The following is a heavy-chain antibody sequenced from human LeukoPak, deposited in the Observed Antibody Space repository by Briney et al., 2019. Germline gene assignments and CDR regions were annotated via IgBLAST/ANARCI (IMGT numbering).Heavy chain of an antibody. Sequence: PGGSLRLSCAASGFKFGDYFMSWIRQSPEKGLQWVAFISTSSANIRYADFVKGRFTISRDNSKNTVDLLVNSLRAEDTAVYYCARVWELSYDYWGQGTLVTVSS. J-gene: IGHJ4*02. CDR1: GFKFGDYF. V-gene: IGHV3-11*05. CDR3: ARVWELSYDY. D-gene: IGHD3-16*02. CDR2: ISTSSANI.